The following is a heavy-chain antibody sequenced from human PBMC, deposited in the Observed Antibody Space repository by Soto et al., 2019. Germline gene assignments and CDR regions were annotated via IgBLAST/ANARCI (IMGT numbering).Heavy chain of an antibody. CDR2: INQDGAER. CDR3: ARNEL. D-gene: IGHD1-7*01. CDR1: GFTFNNSW. Sequence: EVQLLESGGGLVQPGGSLRLSCAGSGFTFNNSWMSWVRQAPGKGLECVANINQDGAERHYVDSVKGRFTISRDNAKNSLYLHMNSLRVEDTAVYYCARNELWGQGTLVTVSS. V-gene: IGHV3-7*01. J-gene: IGHJ4*02.